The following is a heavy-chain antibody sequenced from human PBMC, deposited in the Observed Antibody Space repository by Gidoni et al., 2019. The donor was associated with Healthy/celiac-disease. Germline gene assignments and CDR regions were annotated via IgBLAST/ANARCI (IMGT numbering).Heavy chain of an antibody. CDR3: AKDRAIDYDFWSGYYYFDY. J-gene: IGHJ4*02. CDR1: GFTFSSYA. V-gene: IGHV3-23*01. CDR2: ISGSVGST. D-gene: IGHD3-3*01. Sequence: EGQLLESGGGLVQPEGSLRLACAASGFTFSSYAMGWVRQAPGKGLEWVSAISGSVGSTYYADSVKCRFTISRDNSKNTLFLQMNSLRAEDTAVYYCAKDRAIDYDFWSGYYYFDYWGKGTLVTVSS.